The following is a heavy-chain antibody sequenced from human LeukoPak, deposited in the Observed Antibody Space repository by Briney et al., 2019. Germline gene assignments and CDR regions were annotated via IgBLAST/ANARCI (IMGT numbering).Heavy chain of an antibody. Sequence: GASVKVSCKASGYTFSVNYMHWVRQAPGQGLEWMGWINPNTGVTDYAQKFQGRVTMTRDTSISTAYMELISLTSDDTAVYYCARYPREGGNYWGQGTLVTVSS. V-gene: IGHV1-2*02. CDR2: INPNTGVT. CDR3: ARYPREGGNY. J-gene: IGHJ4*02. D-gene: IGHD1-26*01. CDR1: GYTFSVNY.